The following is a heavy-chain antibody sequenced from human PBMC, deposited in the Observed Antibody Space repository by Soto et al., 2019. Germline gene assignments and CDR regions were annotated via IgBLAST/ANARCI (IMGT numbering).Heavy chain of an antibody. V-gene: IGHV2-5*02. Sequence: QITLKESGPTLVKPAQTLALTCSFSGFSLTTDGEGVGWVRQPPGEALEWLALIYWDDDERYSPSLKTRLTITEDPSKHQVVLIMTNMDPVDTATYYCAHSRNLITEDAQVGDFDYWGQGTLVTVSS. CDR3: AHSRNLITEDAQVGDFDY. CDR1: GFSLTTDGEG. D-gene: IGHD3-10*01. CDR2: IYWDDDE. J-gene: IGHJ4*02.